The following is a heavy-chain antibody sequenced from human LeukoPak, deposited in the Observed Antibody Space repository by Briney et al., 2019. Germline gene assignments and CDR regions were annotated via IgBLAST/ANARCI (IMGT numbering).Heavy chain of an antibody. D-gene: IGHD3-22*01. J-gene: IGHJ4*02. CDR3: ARVAYYYDSSGKGAIDY. V-gene: IGHV1-2*06. CDR2: INPNSGGT. CDR1: GYTFTSYY. Sequence: ASVKVSCTASGYTFTSYYMHWVRQAPGQGLEWMGRINPNSGGTNYAQKFQGRVTMTRDTSISTAYMELSRLRSDDTAVYYCARVAYYYDSSGKGAIDYWGQGTLVTVSS.